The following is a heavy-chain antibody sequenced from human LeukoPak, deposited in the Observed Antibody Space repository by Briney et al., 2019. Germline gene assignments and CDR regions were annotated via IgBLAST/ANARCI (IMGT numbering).Heavy chain of an antibody. J-gene: IGHJ5*02. CDR2: INPNSGGT. V-gene: IGHV1-2*02. CDR1: GYTFTGYY. D-gene: IGHD5-18*01. CDR3: ARSPGLDTAVVNRP. Sequence: GASVKVSCKTSGYTFTGYYIHWVRQAPGQGLEWMGWINPNSGGTNYAQNFQGRVTMTRDTSIITAYMELGRLRSDDTAVYYCARSPGLDTAVVNRPWGQGTLITVSS.